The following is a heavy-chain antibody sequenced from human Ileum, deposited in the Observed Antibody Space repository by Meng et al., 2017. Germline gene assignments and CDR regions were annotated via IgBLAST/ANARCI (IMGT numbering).Heavy chain of an antibody. Sequence: QENLVGAGGGGVQPGTSLRLSWAAAGFTFRSYGMHWVRQAPGKGLEWVAVIWFDGSKTYYADSVKGRFTVSRDNSKNTLYLQMNSLRADDTAVYYCARYRSGSSDYWGPGTLVTVSS. J-gene: IGHJ4*02. CDR3: ARYRSGSSDY. CDR1: GFTFRSYG. CDR2: IWFDGSKT. V-gene: IGHV3-33*01. D-gene: IGHD6-19*01.